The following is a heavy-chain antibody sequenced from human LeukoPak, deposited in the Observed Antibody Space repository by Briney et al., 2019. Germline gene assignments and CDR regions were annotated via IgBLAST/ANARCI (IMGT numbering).Heavy chain of an antibody. D-gene: IGHD3-3*01. CDR1: GFTVSTKY. V-gene: IGHV3-33*08. J-gene: IGHJ4*02. CDR2: IWHDRSDK. CDR3: TRQSENFSLDS. Sequence: GGSLRLSCAASGFTVSTKYMSWVRQAPGKGLEWVAIIWHDRSDKYYADSVKGRFTISRDNSKNTLYLQMNSLRAEDTAVYFCTRQSENFSLDSWGQGTLVTVSS.